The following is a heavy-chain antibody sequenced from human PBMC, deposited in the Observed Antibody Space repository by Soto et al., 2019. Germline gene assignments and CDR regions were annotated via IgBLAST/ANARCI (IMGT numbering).Heavy chain of an antibody. J-gene: IGHJ6*02. CDR3: ARDSDCHSTSCFFPPHV. V-gene: IGHV3-21*06. CDR1: GFTFSDEN. D-gene: IGHD2-2*01. Sequence: GGSLRLSCSASGFTFSDENMSWVRQIPGKGLEGVSGISGGGSYIFYADSVQGRFSISRDNAKNSLFLEMNSLRVEDTAVYYCARDSDCHSTSCFFPPHVWGQGTTVTVSS. CDR2: ISGGGSYI.